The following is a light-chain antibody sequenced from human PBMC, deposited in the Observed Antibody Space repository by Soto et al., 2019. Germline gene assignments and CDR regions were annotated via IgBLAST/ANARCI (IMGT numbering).Light chain of an antibody. CDR3: SSYTSSSTYV. CDR2: DVS. Sequence: QSVLTQPASVSGSPGQSITVSCTGSSSDIGAYKYVSWYQQRPGKAPKLMIYDVSNRPSGVSSRFGGSKSGKTASLTISGLQAEDEADYYCSSYTSSSTYVFGTGTKLTVL. J-gene: IGLJ1*01. V-gene: IGLV2-14*01. CDR1: SSDIGAYKY.